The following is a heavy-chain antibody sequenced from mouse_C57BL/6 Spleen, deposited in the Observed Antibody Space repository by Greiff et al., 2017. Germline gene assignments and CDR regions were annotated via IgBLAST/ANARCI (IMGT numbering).Heavy chain of an antibody. D-gene: IGHD2-4*01. Sequence: EVQLVESGGGLVKPGGSLKLSCAASGFTFSSYAMSWVRQTPEKRLEWVATISDGGSYTYYPDNVKGRFTISRDNAKNNLYLQMSHLKSEDTAMYYCARDRIYYDYDDYFDYWGQGTTLTVAS. J-gene: IGHJ2*01. V-gene: IGHV5-4*01. CDR2: ISDGGSYT. CDR1: GFTFSSYA. CDR3: ARDRIYYDYDDYFDY.